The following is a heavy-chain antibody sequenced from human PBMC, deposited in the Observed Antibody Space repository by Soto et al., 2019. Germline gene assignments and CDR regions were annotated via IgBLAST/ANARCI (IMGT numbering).Heavy chain of an antibody. CDR3: AREGSGSPDY. CDR2: IIPILGIA. J-gene: IGHJ4*02. V-gene: IGHV1-69*08. D-gene: IGHD3-10*01. CDR1: GGTFSSYT. Sequence: QVQLVQSGAEVKKPGSSVKVSCKASGGTFSSYTISWVRQAPGQGLEWMGRIIPILGIANYAQKFQGRVTMTADKSTSTAYRELSSLRSEDTAVYYCAREGSGSPDYWGQGTLVTVSS.